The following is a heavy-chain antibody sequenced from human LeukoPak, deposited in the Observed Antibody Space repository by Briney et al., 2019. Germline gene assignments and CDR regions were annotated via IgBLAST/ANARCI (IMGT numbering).Heavy chain of an antibody. CDR3: ARSPHILTGENFDY. CDR1: GYTFTVYY. D-gene: IGHD3-9*01. Sequence: ASVKVSCKPSGYTFTVYYLHWVRQAPGQGLEWMGWINTDSGGTNYAQKFQARVSMTKDASISTAYMQLSRLRSADTAVYYCARSPHILTGENFDYWGQGTLLTVSS. V-gene: IGHV1-2*02. CDR2: INTDSGGT. J-gene: IGHJ4*02.